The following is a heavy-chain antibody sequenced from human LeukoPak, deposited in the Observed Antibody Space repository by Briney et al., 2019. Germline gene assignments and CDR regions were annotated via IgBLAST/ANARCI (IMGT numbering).Heavy chain of an antibody. CDR1: GFTFSSFS. J-gene: IGHJ4*02. Sequence: PGGSLRLSCAASGFTFSSFSMNWVRQAPGKGLEWVSYISGSSSTIYYADSVKGRFTISRDNAKNSLYLQMNSLRDEDTAVYYCARSLLLGTSVDYWRQGTLVTVSS. CDR2: ISGSSSTI. D-gene: IGHD3-22*01. V-gene: IGHV3-48*02. CDR3: ARSLLLGTSVDY.